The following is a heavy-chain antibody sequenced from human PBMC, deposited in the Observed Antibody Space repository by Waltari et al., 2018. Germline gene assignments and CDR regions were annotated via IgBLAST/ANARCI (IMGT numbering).Heavy chain of an antibody. D-gene: IGHD3-16*01. Sequence: QVQLQESGPGLLKASATLSLTCAVSDVLLPHYSWSWSRQAAGKQLEWSGRVSHSGSSNYNPSLASRVQMYVDRSKNHFSLKLNSVTAADTAIYYCARDQHLAASRGFGMDVWGRGTTVTVSS. V-gene: IGHV4-4*07. CDR3: ARDQHLAASRGFGMDV. J-gene: IGHJ6*02. CDR2: VSHSGSS. CDR1: DVLLPHYS.